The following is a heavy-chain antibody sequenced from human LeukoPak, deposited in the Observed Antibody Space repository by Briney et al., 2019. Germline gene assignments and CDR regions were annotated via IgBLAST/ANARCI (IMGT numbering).Heavy chain of an antibody. Sequence: GGSLRLSCAASGLTFSSFEMNWVRQAPGKGLEWVANIKEDGSEKYYVDSVKGRFTISRDNAKNSLYLQMNSLRADDTAVYYCARDRLRLGELPILNKKNNYFDYWGQGTLVTVSS. V-gene: IGHV3-7*01. J-gene: IGHJ4*02. CDR1: GLTFSSFE. CDR3: ARDRLRLGELPILNKKNNYFDY. CDR2: IKEDGSEK. D-gene: IGHD3-16*01.